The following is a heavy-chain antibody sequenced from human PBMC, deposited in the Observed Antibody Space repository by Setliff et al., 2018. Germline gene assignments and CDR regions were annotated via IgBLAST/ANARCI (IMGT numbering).Heavy chain of an antibody. V-gene: IGHV3-48*01. Sequence: PGGSLRLSCAASGFTFSTYNMNWVRQAPGKGLEWVSYISFSSSTIYYADSVKGRFTISRDNAKNSLYLQMNSLRAEDTAVYYCARDHGELGQERRTHFFRHWGQGTLVTV. CDR1: GFTFSTYN. CDR2: ISFSSSTI. D-gene: IGHD1-1*01. J-gene: IGHJ1*01. CDR3: ARDHGELGQERRTHFFRH.